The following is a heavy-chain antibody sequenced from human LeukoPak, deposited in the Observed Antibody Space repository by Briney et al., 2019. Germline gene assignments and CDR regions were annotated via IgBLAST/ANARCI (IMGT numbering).Heavy chain of an antibody. CDR1: GFTFRGYA. V-gene: IGHV3-23*01. D-gene: IGHD2-8*02. Sequence: PGGSLRLSCAASGFTFRGYAMAWVRQAPGKGLEWVSTITDSGDVTYYTDSVKGRFTISRDNSKNTLYLQMHSLTAEDTALYFCAKGQTGAPSFYYFFYLDGCGKGSTVIVSS. CDR3: AKGQTGAPSFYYFFYLDG. J-gene: IGHJ6*03. CDR2: ITDSGDVT.